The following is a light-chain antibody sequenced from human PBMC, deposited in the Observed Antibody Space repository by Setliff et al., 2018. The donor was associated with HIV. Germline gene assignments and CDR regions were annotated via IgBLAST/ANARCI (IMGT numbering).Light chain of an antibody. J-gene: IGLJ1*01. CDR3: CSYTGGSSLFV. Sequence: QSVLTQAASVSGSPGQSITMSCTGTRSDVGGYNYVSWYQQHPGKAPKLMIYDVSNRPSGVSNRFSGSKSGNTASLTISGLQAEDEVDYYCCSYTGGSSLFVFGTGTKVTVL. V-gene: IGLV2-14*03. CDR2: DVS. CDR1: RSDVGGYNY.